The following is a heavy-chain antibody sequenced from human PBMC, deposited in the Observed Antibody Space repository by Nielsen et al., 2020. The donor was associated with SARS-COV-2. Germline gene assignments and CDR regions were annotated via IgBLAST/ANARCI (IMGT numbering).Heavy chain of an antibody. CDR2: ISAYNGNT. Sequence: ASVKVSCKASGGTFSSYAISWVRQAPGQGLEWMGWISAYNGNTNYAQKLQGRVTMTTDTSTSTAYMELRSLRSDDTAVYYCARDYYSNLDYWGQGTLVTVSS. CDR3: ARDYYSNLDY. D-gene: IGHD4-11*01. CDR1: GGTFSSYA. J-gene: IGHJ4*02. V-gene: IGHV1-18*01.